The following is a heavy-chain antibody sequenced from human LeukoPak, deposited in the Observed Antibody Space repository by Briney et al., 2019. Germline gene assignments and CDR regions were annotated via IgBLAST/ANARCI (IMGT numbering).Heavy chain of an antibody. CDR2: ISSNSIYV. Sequence: GGSLRLSCAASGFTFSSYSMNWVRQAPGKGLEWVSSISSNSIYVFYADSMKGRFTISRDNAKNSLSLQMNSLRAEDTAVYYCARDQVDLIWYFDYWGQGTLVTVSS. D-gene: IGHD3/OR15-3a*01. CDR3: ARDQVDLIWYFDY. J-gene: IGHJ4*02. V-gene: IGHV3-21*01. CDR1: GFTFSSYS.